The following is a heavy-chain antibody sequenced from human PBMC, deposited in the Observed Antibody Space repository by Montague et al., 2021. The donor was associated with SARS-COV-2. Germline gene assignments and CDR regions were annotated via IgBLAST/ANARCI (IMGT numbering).Heavy chain of an antibody. Sequence: SLRLSCAASGFTFSRYALHLFRQAPGKGLEWVAVISYDGSNKYYLDSVKGRFSISRDNSKNTLYLQMNSLRAEDTAVYYCARQLIVFVPAAPGSPTHETYDYAMDVWGQGTTVTVSS. CDR1: GFTFSRYA. D-gene: IGHD2-2*01. CDR2: ISYDGSNK. CDR3: ARQLIVFVPAAPGSPTHETYDYAMDV. V-gene: IGHV3-30*04. J-gene: IGHJ6*02.